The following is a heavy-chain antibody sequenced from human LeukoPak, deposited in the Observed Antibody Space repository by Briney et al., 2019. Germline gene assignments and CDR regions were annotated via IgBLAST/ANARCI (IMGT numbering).Heavy chain of an antibody. Sequence: GGSLRLSCAASGFTFSIYAMSWVRQAPGKGLEWVGRIKSKTDGGTTDYAAPVKGRFTISRDDSKNTLYLQMNSLKTEDTAVYYCTTDWPQPITIFGVVIPNYYYYYYMDVWGKGTTVTVSS. CDR3: TTDWPQPITIFGVVIPNYYYYYYMDV. CDR1: GFTFSIYA. CDR2: IKSKTDGGTT. D-gene: IGHD3-3*01. J-gene: IGHJ6*03. V-gene: IGHV3-15*01.